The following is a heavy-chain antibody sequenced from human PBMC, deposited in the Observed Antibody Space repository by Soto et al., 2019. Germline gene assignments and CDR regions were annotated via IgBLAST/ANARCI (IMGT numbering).Heavy chain of an antibody. CDR1: GFSLSTSGVS. CDR2: IYWDNDN. D-gene: IGHD2-8*01. V-gene: IGHV2-5*02. CDR3: AHRIRVSGGAAFDE. Sequence: QITLKASGTTLVKPTQTLTLTCTFSGFSLSTSGVSVGGIRQPPGNALKWLALIYWDNDNRYNPSLKSRLTLTNYSSKTQGVLKETNMAPVDTATYYCAHRIRVSGGAAFDEWGQGIMLNV. J-gene: IGHJ3*01.